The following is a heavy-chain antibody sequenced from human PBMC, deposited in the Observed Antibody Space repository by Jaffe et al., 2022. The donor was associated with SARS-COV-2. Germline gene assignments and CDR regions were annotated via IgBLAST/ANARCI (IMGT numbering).Heavy chain of an antibody. CDR1: GGSFSGYY. V-gene: IGHV4-34*01. J-gene: IGHJ3*02. Sequence: QVQLQQWGAGLLKPSETLSLTCAVYGGSFSGYYWSWIRQPPGKGLEWIGEINHSGSTNYNPSLKSRVTISVDTSKNQFSLKLSSVTAADTAVYYCARTGNFRGMTDQPVGAFDIWGQGTMVTVSS. CDR2: INHSGST. D-gene: IGHD3-10*01. CDR3: ARTGNFRGMTDQPVGAFDI.